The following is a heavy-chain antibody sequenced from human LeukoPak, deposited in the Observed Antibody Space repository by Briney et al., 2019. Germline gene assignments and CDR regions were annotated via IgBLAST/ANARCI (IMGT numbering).Heavy chain of an antibody. V-gene: IGHV3-23*01. Sequence: GGSLRLSCAASGFTVSSNYMSWVRQAPGKGLEWVSAISGSGGSTYYADSVKGRFTISRDNSKNTLYLQMNSLRAEDTAVYYCATPWYRWELPYYFDYWGQGTLVTVSS. J-gene: IGHJ4*02. CDR2: ISGSGGST. CDR1: GFTVSSNY. D-gene: IGHD1-26*01. CDR3: ATPWYRWELPYYFDY.